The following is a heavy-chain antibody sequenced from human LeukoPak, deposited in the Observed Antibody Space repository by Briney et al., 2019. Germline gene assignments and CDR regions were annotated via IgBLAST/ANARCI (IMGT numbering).Heavy chain of an antibody. V-gene: IGHV4-4*02. J-gene: IGHJ3*02. CDR1: GFTFSSYW. CDR3: ARDKREPRYAFDI. CDR2: IYHSGST. Sequence: GSLRLSCAASGFTFSSYWMSWVRQAPGKGLEWIGEIYHSGSTNYNPSLKSRVTISVDKSKNQFSLKLNSVTAADTAVYHCARDKREPRYAFDIWGQGTMVTVSS. D-gene: IGHD1-26*01.